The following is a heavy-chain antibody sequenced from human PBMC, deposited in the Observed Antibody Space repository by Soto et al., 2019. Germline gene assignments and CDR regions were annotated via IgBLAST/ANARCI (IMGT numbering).Heavy chain of an antibody. Sequence: QVQLVESGGGVVQPGRSLRLSCAASGFTFSSYGMHWVRQAPGKGLEWVAVISYDGSNKYYADSVKGRFTISRDNSKNTLYLQMNSRRAEDTAVYYCAKEIRDFWSGYSGGRGSLPHYYYYYGMDVWGQGTTVTVSS. CDR3: AKEIRDFWSGYSGGRGSLPHYYYYYGMDV. CDR1: GFTFSSYG. CDR2: ISYDGSNK. D-gene: IGHD3-3*01. J-gene: IGHJ6*02. V-gene: IGHV3-30*18.